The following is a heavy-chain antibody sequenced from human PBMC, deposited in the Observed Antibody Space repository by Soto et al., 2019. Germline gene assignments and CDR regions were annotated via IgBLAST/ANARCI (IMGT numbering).Heavy chain of an antibody. CDR3: ARGSRIAAEVHWFDP. V-gene: IGHV1-69*06. CDR1: GGTFSSYA. CDR2: IIPIFGTA. D-gene: IGHD6-13*01. Sequence: SVKVSCKASGGTFSSYAISWVRQAPGQGLDWMGGIIPIFGTANYAQKFQGRVTITADKSTSTAYMELSSLRSEDTAVYYCARGSRIAAEVHWFDPWGQGTLVTVSS. J-gene: IGHJ5*02.